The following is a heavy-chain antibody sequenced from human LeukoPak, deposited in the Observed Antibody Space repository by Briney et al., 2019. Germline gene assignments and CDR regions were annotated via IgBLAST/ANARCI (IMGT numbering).Heavy chain of an antibody. Sequence: PGGSLRLSCAASGFTFSSYGMHWVRQAPGKGLEWVAFIRYDGSNKYYADSVKGRFTISRDSSKNTLYLQMNSLRAEDTAVYYCAKDDQNRYYFDYWGQGTLVTVSS. CDR3: AKDDQNRYYFDY. V-gene: IGHV3-30*02. CDR2: IRYDGSNK. D-gene: IGHD1-14*01. J-gene: IGHJ4*02. CDR1: GFTFSSYG.